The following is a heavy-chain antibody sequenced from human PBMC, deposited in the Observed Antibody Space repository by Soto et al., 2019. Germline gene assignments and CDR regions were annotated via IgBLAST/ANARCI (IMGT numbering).Heavy chain of an antibody. J-gene: IGHJ6*03. CDR2: IYWDDDK. CDR3: AHRPLHGDPHYDYYLDV. Sequence: QITLKESGPTLVKPTQTLTLTCTFSGFSLSTSGLGVGWIRQPPGKALEWLALIYWDDDKRYSPSLKSRLTITQDTSKNQVVLTMTNMEPVDTATYHCAHRPLHGDPHYDYYLDVWGKGTTVTASS. V-gene: IGHV2-5*02. D-gene: IGHD4-17*01. CDR1: GFSLSTSGLG.